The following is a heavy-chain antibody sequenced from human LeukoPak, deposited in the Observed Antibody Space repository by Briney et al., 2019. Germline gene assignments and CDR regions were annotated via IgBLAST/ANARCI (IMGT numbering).Heavy chain of an antibody. J-gene: IGHJ4*02. V-gene: IGHV1-46*01. D-gene: IGHD3-9*01. CDR1: GYTFTSYY. CDR3: ARDPRDTGYSDY. Sequence: GASVKVSCKASGYTFTSYYMHWVRQAPGQGLEWMGIINPSRGSTSQAQTFQGRVTMTRDMSTSTVSMELSSLRSEDTAVYYCARDPRDTGYSDYWGQGTLVTVSS. CDR2: INPSRGST.